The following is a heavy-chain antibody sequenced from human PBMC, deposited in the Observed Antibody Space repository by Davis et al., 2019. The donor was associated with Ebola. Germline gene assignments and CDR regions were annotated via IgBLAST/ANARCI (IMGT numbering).Heavy chain of an antibody. Sequence: AASVTVSCKASGYTFTSYAMHWVRQAPGQRLEWLGWINAGNGNTKYSQKFQGRVTITADESTSTAYMELSSLRSEDTAVYYCAREGHCWEDYYYYYGMDVWGKGTTVTVSS. V-gene: IGHV1-3*01. D-gene: IGHD2-15*01. CDR1: GYTFTSYA. CDR2: INAGNGNT. J-gene: IGHJ6*04. CDR3: AREGHCWEDYYYYYGMDV.